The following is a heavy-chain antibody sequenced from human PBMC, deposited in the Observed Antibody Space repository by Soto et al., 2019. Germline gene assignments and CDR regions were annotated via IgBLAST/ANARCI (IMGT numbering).Heavy chain of an antibody. V-gene: IGHV4-39*01. J-gene: IGHJ4*02. CDR2: IYYSGST. Sequence: SETLSLTCTVSGGSISSSSYYWGWIRQPPGKGLEWIGSIYYSGSTYYNPSLKSRVTISVDTSKNQFSLKLSSVTAADTAVYYCARLHCSSTSCSTLDYWGQGTLVTVSS. CDR3: ARLHCSSTSCSTLDY. D-gene: IGHD2-2*01. CDR1: GGSISSSSYY.